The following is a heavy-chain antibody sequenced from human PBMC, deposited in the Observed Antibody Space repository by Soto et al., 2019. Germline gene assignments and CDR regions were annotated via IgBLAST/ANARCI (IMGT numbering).Heavy chain of an antibody. CDR3: ARAYVGVGYCSSTSCYAGPSVYYYMAV. CDR2: IYYSGST. V-gene: IGHV4-59*01. J-gene: IGHJ6*03. D-gene: IGHD2-2*01. Sequence: SETLSLTCTVSGGSISSYYWSWIRQPPGKGLEWIGYIYYSGSTNYNPSLKSRVTISVDTSKNQFFLKLSSVTAADTAVYYCARAYVGVGYCSSTSCYAGPSVYYYMAVWGKGTTVTVSS. CDR1: GGSISSYY.